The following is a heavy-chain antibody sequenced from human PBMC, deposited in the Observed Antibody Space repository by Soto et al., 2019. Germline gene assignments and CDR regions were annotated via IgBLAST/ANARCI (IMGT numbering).Heavy chain of an antibody. D-gene: IGHD2-15*01. V-gene: IGHV4-59*01. CDR1: GGSISSSY. Sequence: LSLTCTVSGGSISSSYWSWIRQPPGKGLEWLAYIYDDGSANYNPSLKSRATISLDMSKNQFSLKLTSVTAADTAVYYCARDKYCSGGSCRKNWFDPWGQGTLVTVS. J-gene: IGHJ5*02. CDR3: ARDKYCSGGSCRKNWFDP. CDR2: IYDDGSA.